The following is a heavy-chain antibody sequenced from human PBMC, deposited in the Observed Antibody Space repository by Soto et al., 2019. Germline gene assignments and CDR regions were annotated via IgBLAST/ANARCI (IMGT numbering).Heavy chain of an antibody. V-gene: IGHV4-39*02. CDR1: GVSVSSRGYY. CDR3: ARRRTTTDIRPPRGYYFDF. D-gene: IGHD3-10*01. CDR2: VAYSGST. Sequence: QLQLQESGPGLVKPSETLSLTCSVSGVSVSSRGYYWDWIRQPPGKGLEWIGSVAYSGSTYYNPSLKSRVTISEDRSKNAFSLQLDSMTAADTSVYYCARRRTTTDIRPPRGYYFDFWGLGILVTVSS. J-gene: IGHJ4*02.